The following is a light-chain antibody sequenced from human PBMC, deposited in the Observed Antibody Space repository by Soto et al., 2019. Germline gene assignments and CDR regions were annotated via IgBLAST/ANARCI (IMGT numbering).Light chain of an antibody. Sequence: EIVLTQSPATLSLSPGERATLSCRASQSVGSYLAWYQQKPGQAPRLLIYDASNRATGIPARFGGSGSGTDFTLTISSLEPEDFGVYYCQQRSNWLTFGGGTKVEIK. J-gene: IGKJ4*01. CDR2: DAS. CDR1: QSVGSY. CDR3: QQRSNWLT. V-gene: IGKV3-11*01.